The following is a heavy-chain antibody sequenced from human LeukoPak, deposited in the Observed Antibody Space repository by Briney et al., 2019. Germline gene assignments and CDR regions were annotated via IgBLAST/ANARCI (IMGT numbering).Heavy chain of an antibody. CDR2: IYYSGST. CDR3: ARHKEAYSGYMNYFDY. D-gene: IGHD5-12*01. J-gene: IGHJ4*02. V-gene: IGHV4-59*08. Sequence: SETLSLTCTVSGGSISSYYWSWIRQPPGKGLEWIGYIYYSGSTNYNPSLKSRVTISVDTSKNQFSLKLSSVTAADTAVYYCARHKEAYSGYMNYFDYWGQGTLVTVSS. CDR1: GGSISSYY.